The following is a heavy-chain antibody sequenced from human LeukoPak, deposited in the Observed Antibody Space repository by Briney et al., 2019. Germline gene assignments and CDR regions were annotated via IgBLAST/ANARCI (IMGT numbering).Heavy chain of an antibody. D-gene: IGHD3-9*01. CDR3: ATDILTGYYDY. J-gene: IGHJ4*02. CDR1: GGTFSSYA. V-gene: IGHV1-69*04. CDR2: IIPILGIA. Sequence: SVTVSCKASGGTFSSYAISWVRQAPGQGLEWMGRIIPILGIANYAQKFQGRVTITADKSTSTAYMELSSLRSEDTAVYYCATDILTGYYDYWGQGTLVTVSS.